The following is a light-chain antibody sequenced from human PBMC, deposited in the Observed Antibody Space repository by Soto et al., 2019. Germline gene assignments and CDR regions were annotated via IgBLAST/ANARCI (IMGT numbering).Light chain of an antibody. CDR3: QSYDNSLSGHV. CDR1: SSNIGAGHD. J-gene: IGLJ1*01. CDR2: GNN. V-gene: IGLV1-40*01. Sequence: QLVLTQPPSVSGAPGQRVTIPCPGSSSNIGAGHDVHWYQQLPGTAPKLLIYGNNKRPSGVPDRFSGSKSGTSASLAITGLQAEDEADYYCQSYDNSLSGHVFGTGTKVTVL.